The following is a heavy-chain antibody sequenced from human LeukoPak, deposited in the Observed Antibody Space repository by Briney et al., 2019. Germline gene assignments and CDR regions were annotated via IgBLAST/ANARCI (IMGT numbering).Heavy chain of an antibody. J-gene: IGHJ4*02. V-gene: IGHV3-21*04. Sequence: PGGSLRLSCAASGFTFSSYSMNWVRQAPGKGLEWVSSISSSSSYIYYADSVKGRFTISRDNAKNSLYLQMNSLRAEDTAVYYCAKDPMLAAVDIFLDYWGQGTLVTVSS. CDR1: GFTFSSYS. CDR3: AKDPMLAAVDIFLDY. D-gene: IGHD3-9*01. CDR2: ISSSSSYI.